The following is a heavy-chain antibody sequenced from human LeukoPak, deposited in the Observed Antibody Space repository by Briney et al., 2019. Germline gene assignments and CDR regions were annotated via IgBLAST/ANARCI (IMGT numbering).Heavy chain of an antibody. CDR2: ITTSGSTI. Sequence: PGGSLRLSCAASGFTFSSYELNWVRQAPGKGLEWVSYITTSGSTIYYADSVKGRFTISRENAKNSLYLQMNSLRAEDTAVYYCVGDYRDFDYWGQGTLVTVSS. CDR3: VGDYRDFDY. V-gene: IGHV3-48*03. D-gene: IGHD1-26*01. CDR1: GFTFSSYE. J-gene: IGHJ4*02.